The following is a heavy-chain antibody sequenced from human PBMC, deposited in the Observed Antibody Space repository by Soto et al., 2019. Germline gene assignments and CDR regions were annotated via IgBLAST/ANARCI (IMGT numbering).Heavy chain of an antibody. J-gene: IGHJ4*02. CDR2: ISYDGSNN. Sequence: PWGVLLVSWASSAFTFSVYGMHWLRQAPGKGLEWVTVISYDGSNNYYADSVKGRFTISRDNSKNTLYLQMNSRRAEDTAVYYCAKAQIGGDYFDYWGQGTLVTVSS. CDR3: AKAQIGGDYFDY. V-gene: IGHV3-30*18. CDR1: AFTFSVYG. D-gene: IGHD3-16*01.